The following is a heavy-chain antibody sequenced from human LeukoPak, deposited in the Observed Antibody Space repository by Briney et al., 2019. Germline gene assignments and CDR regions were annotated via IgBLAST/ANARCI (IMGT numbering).Heavy chain of an antibody. Sequence: PGGSLRLSCTASGFIFSDNYMTWVRQVPGKGLEWVSVLHLDGTTYDTDSVKGRFTTSRDSSQNTVYLQMNSLTADDTAVYYCARSIWFGEGGFDPWGQGTQVIVSS. D-gene: IGHD3-10*01. CDR3: ARSIWFGEGGFDP. CDR2: LHLDGTT. V-gene: IGHV3-53*01. CDR1: GFIFSDNY. J-gene: IGHJ5*02.